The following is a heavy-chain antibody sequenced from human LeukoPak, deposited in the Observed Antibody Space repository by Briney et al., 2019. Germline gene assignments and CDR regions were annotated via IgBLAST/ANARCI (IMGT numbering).Heavy chain of an antibody. J-gene: IGHJ4*02. D-gene: IGHD6-13*01. CDR1: GYTFSNYA. CDR3: ARDDGSTWLLDY. V-gene: IGHV1-3*01. CDR2: IIPGYGNT. Sequence: GASVKVSCKASGYTFSNYAVHWVRQAPGQSLEWMGWIIPGYGNTKYSQKFQGRVTISRDTSANTVYMELSSLRFEDTAVYYCARDDGSTWLLDYWGQGTLVTVSS.